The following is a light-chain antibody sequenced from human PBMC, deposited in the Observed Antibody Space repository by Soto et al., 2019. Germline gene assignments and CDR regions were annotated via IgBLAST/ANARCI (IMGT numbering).Light chain of an antibody. J-gene: IGLJ1*01. CDR2: EVT. CDR3: VSSAANNRYG. V-gene: IGLV2-8*01. CDR1: SSDVGGYDY. Sequence: QSVLTQPPSASGSPGQSVTISCTGTSSDVGGYDYVSWYQQHPGKAPKLIIYEVTKRPSGVPDRFSGSKSGNTASLIVSLIQAEDEADYYCVSSAANNRYGFGTGTKDTVL.